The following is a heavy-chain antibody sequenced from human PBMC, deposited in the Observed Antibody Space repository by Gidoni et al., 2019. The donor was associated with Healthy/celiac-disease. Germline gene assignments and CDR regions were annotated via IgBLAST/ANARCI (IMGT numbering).Heavy chain of an antibody. Sequence: EVQLVVSGGGLVQPGGALRHSCAASVSTFSSHATHWVRQDPGRGRVYVSAISINVGRTYYAASVKGRFTISRDNSKNTLYLQMSSLRAEDTAVYYCVKGDNYGDYAGAFDIWGQGTMVTVSS. CDR2: ISINVGRT. CDR3: VKGDNYGDYAGAFDI. V-gene: IGHV3-64D*09. D-gene: IGHD4-17*01. CDR1: VSTFSSHA. J-gene: IGHJ3*02.